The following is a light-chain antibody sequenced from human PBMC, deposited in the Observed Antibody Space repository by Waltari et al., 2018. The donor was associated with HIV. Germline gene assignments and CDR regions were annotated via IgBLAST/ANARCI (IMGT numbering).Light chain of an antibody. V-gene: IGLV2-23*01. J-gene: IGLJ2*01. CDR1: SSDIGNYNL. CDR3: SSYGGSSNWL. Sequence: QSALTQPASVSGSPGQSITISCTGTSSDIGNYNLVSWYQQHPGKVPKLIIYEGIKRPSGVSNRISGSKSANTASLTISGLQAEDEADYFCSSYGGSSNWLFGGGTKLTVL. CDR2: EGI.